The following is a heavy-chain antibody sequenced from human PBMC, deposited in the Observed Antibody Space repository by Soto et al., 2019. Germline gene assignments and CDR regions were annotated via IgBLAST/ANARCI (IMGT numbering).Heavy chain of an antibody. CDR3: AYLGEDSYVPQGLGNY. CDR1: GGTFSSYA. CDR2: IIPIFGTA. Sequence: QVQLVQSGAEVKKPGSSVKVSCKASGGTFSSYAISWVRQAPGQGLEWMGGIIPIFGTANYAQKFQGRVTITADKSTSTTYMELSSLRPEDTAVYYCAYLGEDSYVPQGLGNYWGQGTLVTVSS. V-gene: IGHV1-69*06. D-gene: IGHD5-18*01. J-gene: IGHJ4*02.